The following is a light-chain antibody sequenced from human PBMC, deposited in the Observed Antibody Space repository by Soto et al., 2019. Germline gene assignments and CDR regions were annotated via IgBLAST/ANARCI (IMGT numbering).Light chain of an antibody. CDR2: EVT. CDR3: SSFAGSNNVV. J-gene: IGLJ2*01. Sequence: QSALTQPPSASGSPGQSVTISCTGTSYDVGGYNFVSWYQQHPGKAPKLMIYEVTKRPSGVPDRFSGSKSGNTASLTVSGIQAEDEADYYCSSFAGSNNVVFGGGTKVTVL. V-gene: IGLV2-8*01. CDR1: SYDVGGYNF.